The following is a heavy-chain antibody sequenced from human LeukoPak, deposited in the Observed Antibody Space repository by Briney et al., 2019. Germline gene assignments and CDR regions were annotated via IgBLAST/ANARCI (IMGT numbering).Heavy chain of an antibody. Sequence: GESLKISCKGPGYSFTSYWIGWVPQMPGKGLEWMGIIYPGDSDTRYSPSFHGQVTTSADKSINTAYLQWSSLKASDTAMYYCASAMCGYNCPFDYWGQGTLVTVSS. V-gene: IGHV5-51*01. CDR2: IYPGDSDT. J-gene: IGHJ4*02. D-gene: IGHD5-24*01. CDR3: ASAMCGYNCPFDY. CDR1: GYSFTSYW.